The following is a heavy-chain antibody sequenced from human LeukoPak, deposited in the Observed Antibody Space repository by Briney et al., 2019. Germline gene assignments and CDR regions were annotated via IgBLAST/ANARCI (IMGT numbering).Heavy chain of an antibody. Sequence: PGGSLRLSCAASGFTFSSYAMSWVRQAPGKGLEWVSAISGSGGSTYYADSVKGRFTISRDNSKNTLYLQMNSLRAEDTAVYYCAKDLRTMVRGVPVYYYYGMDVWGQGTTVTVSS. J-gene: IGHJ6*02. V-gene: IGHV3-23*01. D-gene: IGHD3-10*01. CDR2: ISGSGGST. CDR1: GFTFSSYA. CDR3: AKDLRTMVRGVPVYYYYGMDV.